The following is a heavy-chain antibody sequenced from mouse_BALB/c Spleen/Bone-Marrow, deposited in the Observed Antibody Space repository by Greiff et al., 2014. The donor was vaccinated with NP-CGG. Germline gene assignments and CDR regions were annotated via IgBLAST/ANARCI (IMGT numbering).Heavy chain of an antibody. J-gene: IGHJ4*01. CDR3: ARYYRYYYAMDY. Sequence: EVQLQQSGAELVKPGASVKLSCTASGFNIKDTYMHWVKQRPEQGLEWIGRIDPANGNTKYDPKFQGKASITADTSSNTAYLQLSSLTSEDTAVYYCARYYRYYYAMDYWGQGTSVTVSS. CDR2: IDPANGNT. CDR1: GFNIKDTY. D-gene: IGHD1-1*01. V-gene: IGHV14-3*02.